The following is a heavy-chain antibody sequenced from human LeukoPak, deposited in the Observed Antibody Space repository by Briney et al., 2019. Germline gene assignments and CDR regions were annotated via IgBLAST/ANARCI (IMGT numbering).Heavy chain of an antibody. V-gene: IGHV1-18*01. D-gene: IGHD3-3*01. Sequence: ASVKVSCKASGYTFTSYGISWVRQAPGQGLEWMGWISAYNGNTNYAQKLQGRVTMTTDTSTSTAYMELRSLRSDDTAVYYCATNRQIMILGVVIMPAFDIWGQGTMVTVSS. CDR1: GYTFTSYG. J-gene: IGHJ3*02. CDR3: ATNRQIMILGVVIMPAFDI. CDR2: ISAYNGNT.